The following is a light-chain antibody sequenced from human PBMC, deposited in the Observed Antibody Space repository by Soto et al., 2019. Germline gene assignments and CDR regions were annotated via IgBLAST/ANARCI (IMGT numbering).Light chain of an antibody. V-gene: IGKV3-20*01. CDR2: GAS. J-gene: IGKJ2*01. CDR1: QSVSSTY. CDR3: QQYGRSPPFT. Sequence: EIVLTQSPGTLSSSPGERATLSCRASQSVSSTYIAWYQQNPGRAPRLLIYGASSRATGIPDRFSGSGSGTDFTLTISRLEPEDFAVYFCQQYGRSPPFTFGQGTKVEIK.